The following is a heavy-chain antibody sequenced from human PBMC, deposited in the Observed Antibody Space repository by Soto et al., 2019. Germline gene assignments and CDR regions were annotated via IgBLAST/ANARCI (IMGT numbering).Heavy chain of an antibody. V-gene: IGHV4-30-4*01. CDR3: ARSMVRGAIGAFDA. D-gene: IGHD3-10*01. CDR2: IYYSGNT. Sequence: QVQLQESGPGLVKPSQTLSLTCTVSGGSISSGTSYWTWIRQAPGTGLELIGYIYYSGNTFYNPSLKSRVTISIDTSKNQFSLKLSSVPAADTAVYYCARSMVRGAIGAFDAWGQGTVVTVSS. CDR1: GGSISSGTSY. J-gene: IGHJ3*01.